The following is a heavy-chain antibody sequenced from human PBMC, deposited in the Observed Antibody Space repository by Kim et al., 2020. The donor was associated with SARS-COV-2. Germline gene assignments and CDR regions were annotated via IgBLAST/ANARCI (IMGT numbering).Heavy chain of an antibody. CDR3: TRGGYDFWSGYSNYYYYYMDV. Sequence: GGSLRLSCTASGFTFGDYAMSWVRQAPGKGLEWVGFIRSKAYGGTTEYAASVKGRFTISRDDSKSIAYLQMNSLKTEDTAVYYCTRGGYDFWSGYSNYYYYYMDVWGKGTTVTVSS. CDR2: IRSKAYGGTT. V-gene: IGHV3-49*04. J-gene: IGHJ6*03. CDR1: GFTFGDYA. D-gene: IGHD3-3*01.